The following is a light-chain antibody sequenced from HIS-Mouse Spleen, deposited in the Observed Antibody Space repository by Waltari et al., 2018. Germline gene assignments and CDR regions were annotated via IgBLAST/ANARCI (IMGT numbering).Light chain of an antibody. CDR1: SSDVGGYNY. J-gene: IGLJ2*01. CDR2: DVS. Sequence: QSALTQPRSVSGSPGQSVTISCTGTSSDVGGYNYVSWYQQHPGNAPNLMIYDVSKRPSGVPDRFSGSKSGNTASLTISGLQAEDEADYYCCSYAGSYTFEVVFGGGTKLTVL. V-gene: IGLV2-11*02. CDR3: CSYAGSYTFEVV.